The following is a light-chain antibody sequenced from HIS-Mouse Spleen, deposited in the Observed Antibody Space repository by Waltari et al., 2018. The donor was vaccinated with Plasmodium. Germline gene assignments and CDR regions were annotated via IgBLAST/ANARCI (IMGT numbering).Light chain of an antibody. Sequence: SYVLTQPPSVSVSPGQTARITCSGDALPKKYAYWYQQKSGQAPVLVISEDSQRPSGIPERFSGSSSGTMATLTISGAQVEDEADYYCYSTDSSGNHRVFGGGTKLTVL. CDR2: EDS. CDR3: YSTDSSGNHRV. J-gene: IGLJ3*02. CDR1: ALPKKY. V-gene: IGLV3-10*01.